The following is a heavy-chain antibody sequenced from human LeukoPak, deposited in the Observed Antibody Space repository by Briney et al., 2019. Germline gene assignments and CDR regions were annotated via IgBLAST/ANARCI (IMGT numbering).Heavy chain of an antibody. CDR1: GGSVSSYY. J-gene: IGHJ4*02. Sequence: SETLSLTCAVSGGSVSSYYWSWVRQPPGKGLEWIGYIYDSGSTNYNPSLKSRVTISVDTSKNQFSLKLSPVAAADTAVYYFASSISSWYWARFEDWGQGILVSVSS. CDR2: IYDSGST. V-gene: IGHV4-59*02. CDR3: ASSISSWYWARFED. D-gene: IGHD6-13*01.